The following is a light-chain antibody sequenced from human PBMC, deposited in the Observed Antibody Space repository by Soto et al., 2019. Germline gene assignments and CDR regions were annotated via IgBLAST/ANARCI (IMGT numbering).Light chain of an antibody. CDR3: QKYDNPPV. Sequence: DIQMTHSPSSLSASVGDRVTITCRASQSISNHLNWYQQKAGKAPKLLISGASSLESGVPSRFSGSASAKDFLSTISRLQHEDITTYCCQKYDNPPVFGGGTKVDIK. CDR2: GAS. V-gene: IGKV1-33*01. CDR1: QSISNH. J-gene: IGKJ4*01.